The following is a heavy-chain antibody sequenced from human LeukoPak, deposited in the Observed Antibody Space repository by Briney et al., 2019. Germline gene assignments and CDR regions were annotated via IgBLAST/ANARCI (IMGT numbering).Heavy chain of an antibody. CDR1: GFTFSSYS. CDR3: ARAGGKIQLWLTVGYYFDY. D-gene: IGHD5-18*01. CDR2: ISSSGSTI. V-gene: IGHV3-48*04. Sequence: PGGSLRLSCAASGFTFSSYSMNWVRQAPGKGLEWVSYISSSGSTIYYADPVKGRFTISRDNAKNSLYLQMNSLRAEDTAVYYCARAGGKIQLWLTVGYYFDYWGQGTLVTVSS. J-gene: IGHJ4*02.